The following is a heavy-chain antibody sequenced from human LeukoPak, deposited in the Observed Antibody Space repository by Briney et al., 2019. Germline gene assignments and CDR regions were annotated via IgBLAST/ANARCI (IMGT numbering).Heavy chain of an antibody. D-gene: IGHD4-17*01. CDR3: ARAVDYGVTGIDY. V-gene: IGHV4-39*07. CDR2: INHSGST. CDR1: GGSISSSSYY. J-gene: IGHJ4*02. Sequence: SETLSLTCTVSGGSISSSSYYWGWIRQPPGKGLEWIGEINHSGSTNYNPSLKSRVTISVDTSKNQFSLKLSSVTAADTAVYYCARAVDYGVTGIDYWGQGTLVTVSS.